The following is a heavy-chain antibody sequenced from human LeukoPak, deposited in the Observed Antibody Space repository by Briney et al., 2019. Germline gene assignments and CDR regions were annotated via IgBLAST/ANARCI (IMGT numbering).Heavy chain of an antibody. CDR2: ISYTGST. J-gene: IGHJ4*02. CDR3: VRTEKYYYGPETFYFFEY. V-gene: IGHV4-59*01. D-gene: IGHD3-10*01. Sequence: PGGSLRLSCAASGFTFNTYAMSWVRQAPGKGLEWIGFISYTGSTDYYPSLKSRVTISLDTSKNQFSLNLSSVTAADTAVYYCVRTEKYYYGPETFYFFEYWGQGILVTVSS. CDR1: GFTFNTYA.